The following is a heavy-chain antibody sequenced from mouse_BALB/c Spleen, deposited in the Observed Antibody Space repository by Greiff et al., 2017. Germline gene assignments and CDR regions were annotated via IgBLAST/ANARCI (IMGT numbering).Heavy chain of an antibody. V-gene: IGHV3-2*02. CDR3: ARSNYCGRSRAMDY. CDR2: ISYSGST. D-gene: IGHD1-1*01. J-gene: IGHJ4*01. Sequence: EVQLQQSGPGLVKPSQSLSLTCTVTGYSITSDYAWNWLRQFPGNKLEWMGYISYSGSTSYNPSLKSRISITRDTSKNQFFLQLNSVTTEDTATYYCARSNYCGRSRAMDYWGQGTSVTVSS. CDR1: GYSITSDYA.